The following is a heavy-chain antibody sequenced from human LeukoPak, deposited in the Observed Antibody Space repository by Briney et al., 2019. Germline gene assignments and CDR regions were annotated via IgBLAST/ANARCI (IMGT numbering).Heavy chain of an antibody. CDR3: ARKDSSPRTFDY. V-gene: IGHV3-7*01. CDR1: GISFSNYW. CDR2: IKEEGIEK. Sequence: PGGSLRLSCAASGISFSNYWMSWVRQAPGKGVEWVANIKEEGIEKNYVDSVKGRFTISRDNAKNSLYLQMNSLTAEDTAVSYGARKDSSPRTFDYWGQGTLVTVSS. J-gene: IGHJ4*02. D-gene: IGHD3-22*01.